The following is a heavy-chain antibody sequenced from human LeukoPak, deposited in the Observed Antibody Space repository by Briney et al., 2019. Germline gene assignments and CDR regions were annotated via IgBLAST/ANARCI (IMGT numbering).Heavy chain of an antibody. CDR1: GGTFSSYA. CDR2: IIPIFGTA. V-gene: IGHV1-69*06. CDR3: ARDNRYCNGGYCSNWFDP. Sequence: ASVKVSCKASGGTFSSYAISWVRQAPGQGLEWMGGIIPIFGTANYAQKFQGRVTITADKSTSTAYMELSSLRSEDTAVYYCARDNRYCNGGYCSNWFDPWGQGTLVTVSS. D-gene: IGHD2-15*01. J-gene: IGHJ5*02.